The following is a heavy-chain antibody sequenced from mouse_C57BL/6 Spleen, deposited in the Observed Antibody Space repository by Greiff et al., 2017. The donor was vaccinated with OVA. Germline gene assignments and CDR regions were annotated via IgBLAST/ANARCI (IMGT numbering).Heavy chain of an antibody. J-gene: IGHJ1*03. CDR3: ARIPYGSSYWYFDV. Sequence: QVHVKQPGAELVMPGASVKLSCKASGYTFTSYWMHWVKQRPGQGLEWIGEIDPSDSYTNYNQKFKGKSTLTVDKSSSSAYMQLSSLTSEDSAVYYCARIPYGSSYWYFDVWGTGTTVTVSS. CDR2: IDPSDSYT. CDR1: GYTFTSYW. D-gene: IGHD1-1*01. V-gene: IGHV1-69*01.